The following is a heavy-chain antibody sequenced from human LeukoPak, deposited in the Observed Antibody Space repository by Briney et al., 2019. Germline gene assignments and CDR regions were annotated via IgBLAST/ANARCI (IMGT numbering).Heavy chain of an antibody. CDR1: GGSISSSSYY. D-gene: IGHD4-23*01. Sequence: SETLSLTCTVSGGSISSSSYYWGWIRQPPGKGLEWIGSIHYTGSTYYNPSLKSRVTISVDTSKNKFSLKLSSVTAADTAVYYCARLHYGGNYGYYYYYMDAWGKGTTVTISS. CDR2: IHYTGST. J-gene: IGHJ6*03. V-gene: IGHV4-39*01. CDR3: ARLHYGGNYGYYYYYMDA.